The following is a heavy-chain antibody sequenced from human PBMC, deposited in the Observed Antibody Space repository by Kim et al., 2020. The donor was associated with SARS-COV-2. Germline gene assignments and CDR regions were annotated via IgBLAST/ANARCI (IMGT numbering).Heavy chain of an antibody. Sequence: ASVKVSCKASGYRFTSYAVTWVRQAPGQGLEWMGWINTNAGNSKYAQDFTGRFVFSVDTSLSTAYLQINNLKADDTALYYCAKDLGMTYDAYDIWGQGTMVTVSS. J-gene: IGHJ3*02. CDR3: AKDLGMTYDAYDI. D-gene: IGHD1-20*01. V-gene: IGHV7-4-1*02. CDR1: GYRFTSYA. CDR2: INTNAGNS.